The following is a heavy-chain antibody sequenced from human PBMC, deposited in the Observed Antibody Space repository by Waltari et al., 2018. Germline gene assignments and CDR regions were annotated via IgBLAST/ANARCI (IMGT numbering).Heavy chain of an antibody. CDR3: ARDRNYNHAFDI. CDR1: GYTFTSYA. D-gene: IGHD3-10*01. CDR2: INAGNGNT. J-gene: IGHJ3*02. Sequence: QVQLVQSGAEVKKPGASVKVSCKASGYTFTSYAMHWVRQAPGQRLEWMGWINAGNGNTKYSQKFQGRVTITRDTSASTAYMELSSLRSEDTAVYYCARDRNYNHAFDIWGQGTMVTVSS. V-gene: IGHV1-3*01.